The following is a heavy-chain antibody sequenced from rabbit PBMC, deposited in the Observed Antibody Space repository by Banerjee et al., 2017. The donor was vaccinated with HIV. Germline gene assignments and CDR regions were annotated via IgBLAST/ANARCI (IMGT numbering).Heavy chain of an antibody. CDR3: ARDTGTSFSTYGMDL. J-gene: IGHJ6*01. Sequence: QEQLEESGGGLVQPEGSLTLTCTASGFTISSYYYICWVRQAPGKRLEWISCIAGSSSGFTYYATWAKGRFTCSKTSSTTVTLQLTSLTAADTATYFCARDTGTSFSTYGMDLWGPGTLVTVS. V-gene: IGHV1S45*01. CDR1: GFTISSYYY. CDR2: IAGSSSGFT. D-gene: IGHD8-1*01.